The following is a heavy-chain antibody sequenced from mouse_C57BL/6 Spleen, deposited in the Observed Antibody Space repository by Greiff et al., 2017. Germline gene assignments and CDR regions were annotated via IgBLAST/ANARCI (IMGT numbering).Heavy chain of an antibody. CDR3: ARGDDYDGYFGE. D-gene: IGHD2-4*01. V-gene: IGHV1-82*01. CDR1: GYAFSSSW. Sequence: QVQLQQSGPELVKPGASVKISCKASGYAFSSSWMNWVKQRPGKGLEWIGRIYPGDGDTTSNGKFKGQAQLTASKSTSTAYMQLSSLTSEDSAVYCCARGDDYDGYFGERGQGTTRTVSS. CDR2: IYPGDGDT. J-gene: IGHJ2*01.